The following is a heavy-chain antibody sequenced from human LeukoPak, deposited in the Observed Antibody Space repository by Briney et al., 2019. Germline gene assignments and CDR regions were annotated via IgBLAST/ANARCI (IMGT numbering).Heavy chain of an antibody. CDR1: GFTFSSYA. CDR2: VTTSGGPT. CDR3: ARDQYSYAHAAH. D-gene: IGHD5-18*01. Sequence: GGSLRLSCAASGFTFSSYAMSWVRQAPGKGLEWVSAVTTSGGPTYYADSVKGRFTISRDNSKNTLDLQMNSLRAEDTAVYYCARDQYSYAHAAHWGQGTLVTVSS. J-gene: IGHJ4*02. V-gene: IGHV3-23*01.